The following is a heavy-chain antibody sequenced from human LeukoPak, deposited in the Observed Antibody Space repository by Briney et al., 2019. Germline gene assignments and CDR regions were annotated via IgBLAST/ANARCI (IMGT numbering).Heavy chain of an antibody. D-gene: IGHD3-22*01. CDR3: ARDLDYYDSSGYYRRRAFDI. J-gene: IGHJ3*02. Sequence: SETLSLTCTVSGGSISSYYWSRIRQPAGKGLEWIGRIYTSGSTNYNPSLKSRVTMSVDTSKNQFSLKLSSVTAADTAVYYCARDLDYYDSSGYYRRRAFDIWGQGTMVTVSS. CDR1: GGSISSYY. CDR2: IYTSGST. V-gene: IGHV4-4*07.